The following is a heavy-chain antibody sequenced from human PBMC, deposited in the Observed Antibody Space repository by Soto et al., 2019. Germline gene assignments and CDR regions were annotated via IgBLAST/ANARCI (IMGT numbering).Heavy chain of an antibody. CDR1: GYTFTSYG. CDR2: ISGYNGNT. CDR3: ARDYYDILPDYSYYYGMDV. V-gene: IGHV1-18*04. Sequence: ASVKVSCKASGYTFTSYGISWVRQAPGQGLEWTGWISGYNGNTNYAQKLQGRVTMTTDTSTSTAYMELRSLRSDDTAVYYCARDYYDILPDYSYYYGMDVWGQGTTVTVSS. D-gene: IGHD3-9*01. J-gene: IGHJ6*02.